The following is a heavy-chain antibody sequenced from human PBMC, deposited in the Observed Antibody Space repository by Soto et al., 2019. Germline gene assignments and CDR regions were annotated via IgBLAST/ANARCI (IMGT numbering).Heavy chain of an antibody. CDR1: GFTFSSYG. Sequence: GGSLRLSCAASGFTFSSYGMHWVREAPGKGLDWVAVISYDGSNKYYADSVKGRFTISRDNSKNTLYLQMNSLRAEDTAVYYCAKARHYYYYGMDVWGQGTTVTVSS. CDR2: ISYDGSNK. J-gene: IGHJ6*02. V-gene: IGHV3-30*18. CDR3: AKARHYYYYGMDV.